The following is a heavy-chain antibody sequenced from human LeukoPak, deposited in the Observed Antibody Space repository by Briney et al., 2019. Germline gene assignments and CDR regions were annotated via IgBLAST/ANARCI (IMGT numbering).Heavy chain of an antibody. D-gene: IGHD3-16*01. V-gene: IGHV3-23*01. CDR2: ISGSDGST. Sequence: GGSLRLSCAASGFTFSSYVMHWVRQAPGKGLEWVSGISGSDGSTYYADSVKGRFTISRDNSKNTLYLQMNSLRAEDMAVYYCAKDGGQGADYWGQGTLVSVSS. J-gene: IGHJ4*02. CDR1: GFTFSSYV. CDR3: AKDGGQGADY.